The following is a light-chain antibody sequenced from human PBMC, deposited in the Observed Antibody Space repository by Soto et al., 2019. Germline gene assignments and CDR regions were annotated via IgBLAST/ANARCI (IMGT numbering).Light chain of an antibody. CDR2: GAS. Sequence: EIVLTQSPGTLSLSPGEGATLSCRASQSVSRNYLAWYQQKPGQAPRLLIYGASSRATGIPDRFSGGGSGTDFTLTISRLEPEDFAVYYCQQYNYSPWTYGQGTKVDIK. J-gene: IGKJ1*01. V-gene: IGKV3-20*01. CDR3: QQYNYSPWT. CDR1: QSVSRNY.